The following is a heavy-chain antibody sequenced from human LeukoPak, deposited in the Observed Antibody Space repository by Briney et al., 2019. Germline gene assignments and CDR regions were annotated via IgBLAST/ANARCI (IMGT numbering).Heavy chain of an antibody. CDR3: AVSGYYYGSGGPDGDYYYYMDV. V-gene: IGHV4-59*01. CDR1: GGSISSYY. D-gene: IGHD3-10*01. Sequence: SETLSLTCTVSGGSISSYYWSWIRQPPGKGLEWIGYIYYSGSTNYNPSLKSRVTISVDTSKNQFSLKLSSVTAADTAVYYCAVSGYYYGSGGPDGDYYYYMDVWGKGTTVTISS. CDR2: IYYSGST. J-gene: IGHJ6*03.